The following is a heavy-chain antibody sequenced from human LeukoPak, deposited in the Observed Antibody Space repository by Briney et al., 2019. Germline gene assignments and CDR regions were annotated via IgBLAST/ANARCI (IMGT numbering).Heavy chain of an antibody. V-gene: IGHV1-18*01. J-gene: IGHJ3*02. CDR1: GYTFTSYG. Sequence: ASVKVSCKASGYTFTSYGISWVRQAPGQGLEWMGWISAYNGNTNYAQKLQGRVTMTTDTSTSTAYMELRGLRSDDTAVYYCARDSSGYKNDAFDIWGQGTMVTVSS. CDR2: ISAYNGNT. CDR3: ARDSSGYKNDAFDI. D-gene: IGHD3-22*01.